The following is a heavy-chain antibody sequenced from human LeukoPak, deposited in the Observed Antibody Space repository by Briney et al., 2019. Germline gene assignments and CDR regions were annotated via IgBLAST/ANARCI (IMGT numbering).Heavy chain of an antibody. D-gene: IGHD1-1*01. CDR2: IYFGGAI. CDR3: ARDAGMFNY. J-gene: IGHJ4*02. V-gene: IGHV4-39*07. Sequence: SETLSLTCTVSGDSISGTNFYWGWIRQSPGKGLEWIGSIYFGGAIYYNPSLKSRVTISVDTSKNQFSLSLSSVTAADTAVYYCARDAGMFNYWGQGTLVTVSS. CDR1: GDSISGTNFY.